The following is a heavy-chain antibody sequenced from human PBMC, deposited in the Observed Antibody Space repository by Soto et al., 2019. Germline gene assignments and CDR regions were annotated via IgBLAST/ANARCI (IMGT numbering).Heavy chain of an antibody. D-gene: IGHD6-19*01. CDR2: ITDSGGRT. V-gene: IGHV3-23*01. Sequence: GGSLRLSCAASGFTFSSYAMSWVRQAPGKGLEWVSSITDSGGRTFYADSVKGRFTISRDNSENTLYLQMNSLRAEDTAVYYCAKGPYSSVWYGGSRGQGTLVTVSS. J-gene: IGHJ4*02. CDR1: GFTFSSYA. CDR3: AKGPYSSVWYGGS.